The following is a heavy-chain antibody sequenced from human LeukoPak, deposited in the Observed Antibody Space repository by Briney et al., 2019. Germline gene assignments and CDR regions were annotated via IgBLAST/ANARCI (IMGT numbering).Heavy chain of an antibody. V-gene: IGHV3-23*01. D-gene: IGHD2-15*01. Sequence: GGSLRLSCAAFGIAFDKNAMSWVRQAPGKGLEWVSTISHSGGATHYADSVKGRFTISRDDAKNTLYLQMNSLRAEDTAVYYCVRGGESTWSWGQGTLVTVSS. CDR3: VRGGESTWS. CDR1: GIAFDKNA. CDR2: ISHSGGAT. J-gene: IGHJ5*02.